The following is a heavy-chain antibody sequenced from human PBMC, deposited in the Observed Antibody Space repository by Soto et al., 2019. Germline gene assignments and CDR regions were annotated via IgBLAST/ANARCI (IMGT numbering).Heavy chain of an antibody. D-gene: IGHD3-16*02. J-gene: IGHJ4*02. CDR2: ISAYNGNT. V-gene: IGHV1-18*01. CDR3: SMITFGGVIDY. Sequence: ASVKVSCKASGYTFTSYGISWVRQAPGQGLEWMGWISAYNGNTNYAQKLQGRVTMTTDTSTSTAYMELRSLRSDDTAVYYCSMITFGGVIDYWGQGTLVTVSS. CDR1: GYTFTSYG.